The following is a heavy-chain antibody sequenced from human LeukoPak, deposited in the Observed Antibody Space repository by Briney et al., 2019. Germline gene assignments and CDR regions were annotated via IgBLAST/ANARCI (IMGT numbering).Heavy chain of an antibody. CDR2: MNPNSGNT. CDR3: ARVYVFYGDYGHEFDY. Sequence: ASVKVSCKAPGYTFTSYDINWVRQATGQGLEWMGWMNPNSGNTGYAQKFQGRVTMTRNTSISTAYMELSSLRSEDTAVYYCARVYVFYGDYGHEFDYWGQGTLVTVSS. V-gene: IGHV1-8*01. D-gene: IGHD4-17*01. J-gene: IGHJ4*02. CDR1: GYTFTSYD.